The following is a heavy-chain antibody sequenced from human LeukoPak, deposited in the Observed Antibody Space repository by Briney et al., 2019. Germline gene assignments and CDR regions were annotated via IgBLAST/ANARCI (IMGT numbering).Heavy chain of an antibody. CDR2: ISSSGNYM. CDR1: GFTFSIYG. CDR3: ARDLSSGDGDY. Sequence: GSLRLSCAASGFTFSIYGINWVRQAPGKGLEWVSSISSSGNYMYYADSVKGRFTISRDNAKNSLSLQMNSLRAEDTAVYYCARDLSSGDGDYWGQGTLVTVSS. D-gene: IGHD2-21*01. V-gene: IGHV3-21*01. J-gene: IGHJ4*02.